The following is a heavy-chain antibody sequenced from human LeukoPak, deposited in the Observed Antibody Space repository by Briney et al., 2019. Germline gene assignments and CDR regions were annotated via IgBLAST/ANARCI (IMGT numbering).Heavy chain of an antibody. Sequence: ASVKISCKVSGYTFTDYYMHWGQQAPGKGLEWMGLVDPEDGETIYAGKFQGRVTITADTSTDTAYMELSSLRSEDTAVYYCATGPTGTLDYWGQGTLVTVSS. J-gene: IGHJ4*02. CDR2: VDPEDGET. CDR3: ATGPTGTLDY. D-gene: IGHD1-1*01. V-gene: IGHV1-69-2*01. CDR1: GYTFTDYY.